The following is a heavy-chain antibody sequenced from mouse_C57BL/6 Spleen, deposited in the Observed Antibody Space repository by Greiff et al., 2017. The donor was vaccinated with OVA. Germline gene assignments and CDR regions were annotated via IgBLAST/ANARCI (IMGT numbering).Heavy chain of an antibody. CDR1: GYTFTGYW. D-gene: IGHD3-3*01. CDR2: ILPGSGST. Sequence: QVQLQQSGAELMKPGASVKLSCKATGYTFTGYWIEWVKQRPGHGLEWIGEILPGSGSTNYNAKFKGKATITADTSSNTAYMQLSSLTTEDSAIYYCARKHDGADAMDYWGQGTSVTVSA. CDR3: ARKHDGADAMDY. V-gene: IGHV1-9*01. J-gene: IGHJ4*01.